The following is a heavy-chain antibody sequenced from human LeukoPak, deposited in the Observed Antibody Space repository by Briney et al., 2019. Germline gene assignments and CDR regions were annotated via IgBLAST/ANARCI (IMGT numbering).Heavy chain of an antibody. CDR3: ARDRRYYYDSSGYYYY. V-gene: IGHV1-18*01. Sequence: ASVKVSCKASGGTFSNYAISWVRQAPGQGLEWMGWISAYNGNTNYAQKLQGRVTMTTDTSTSTAYMELRSLRSDDTAVYYCARDRRYYYDSSGYYYYWGQGTLVTVSS. D-gene: IGHD3-22*01. CDR2: ISAYNGNT. CDR1: GGTFSNYA. J-gene: IGHJ4*02.